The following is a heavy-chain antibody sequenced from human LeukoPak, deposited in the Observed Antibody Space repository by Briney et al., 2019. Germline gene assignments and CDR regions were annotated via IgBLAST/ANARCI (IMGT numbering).Heavy chain of an antibody. CDR2: IISSSLDI. Sequence: GGSLRLSCEASGFAFSGYAMSWVRQAPGKGLEYVSSIISSSLDIEYAESVKGRFTISRDNAKKFLYLQMNNLRAEDTAVYYCARDLPGIAVAGTNYWGQGTLVTVSS. D-gene: IGHD6-19*01. CDR1: GFAFSGYA. V-gene: IGHV3-21*01. J-gene: IGHJ4*02. CDR3: ARDLPGIAVAGTNY.